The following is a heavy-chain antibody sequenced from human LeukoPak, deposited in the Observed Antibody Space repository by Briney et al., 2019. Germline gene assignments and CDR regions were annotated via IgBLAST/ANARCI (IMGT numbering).Heavy chain of an antibody. J-gene: IGHJ4*02. V-gene: IGHV3-21*01. Sequence: GGSLRLSCVASGFTFSSYSMNWVRQAPGKGLEWVSSISSSSSYIYYADSVKGRFTISRDNAKNSLYLQMNSLRAEDTAVYYCARDSRDGSGSYYVDYWGQGTLVTVSS. D-gene: IGHD3-10*01. CDR2: ISSSSSYI. CDR1: GFTFSSYS. CDR3: ARDSRDGSGSYYVDY.